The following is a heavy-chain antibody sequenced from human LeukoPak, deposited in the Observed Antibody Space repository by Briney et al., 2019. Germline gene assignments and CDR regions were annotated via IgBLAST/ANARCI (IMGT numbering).Heavy chain of an antibody. D-gene: IGHD3-16*02. CDR1: GFTFSSYV. CDR2: ISYDGSNK. CDR3: ARDSDYDYVWGSYRPFDY. V-gene: IGHV3-30*04. J-gene: IGHJ4*02. Sequence: GGSLRLSCAASGFTFSSYVMHWVRQAPGKGLEWVAVISYDGSNKYYADSVKGRFTISRDNSKNTLYLQMNSLRAEDTAVYYCARDSDYDYVWGSYRPFDYWGQGTLVTVSS.